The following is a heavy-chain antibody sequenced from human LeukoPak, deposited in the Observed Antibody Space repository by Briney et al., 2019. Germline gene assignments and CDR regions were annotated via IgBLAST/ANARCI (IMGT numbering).Heavy chain of an antibody. CDR3: ARGRVWFDP. CDR2: TCHSGST. CDR1: GGSISSGGYS. J-gene: IGHJ5*02. V-gene: IGHV4-30-2*01. Sequence: SETLSLTCAVSGGSISSGGYSWSWIRQPPGQGLEWIGYTCHSGSTYYNPSLKSRVTISVDRSKNQFSLKLSSVTAADTAVYYCARGRVWFDPWGQGTLVTVSS.